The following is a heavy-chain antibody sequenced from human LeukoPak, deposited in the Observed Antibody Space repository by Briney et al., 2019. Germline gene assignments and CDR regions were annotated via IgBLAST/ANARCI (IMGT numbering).Heavy chain of an antibody. Sequence: SVKVSCKASGGTFSSYAISWVRQAPGQGLEWMGGIIPIFGTANYAQKFQGRVTITADESTSTAYMELSSLRSEDTAVYYCARGVDDYVWGSSRAPHFDYWGQGTLVTVSS. D-gene: IGHD3-16*02. J-gene: IGHJ4*02. CDR3: ARGVDDYVWGSSRAPHFDY. CDR1: GGTFSSYA. CDR2: IIPIFGTA. V-gene: IGHV1-69*13.